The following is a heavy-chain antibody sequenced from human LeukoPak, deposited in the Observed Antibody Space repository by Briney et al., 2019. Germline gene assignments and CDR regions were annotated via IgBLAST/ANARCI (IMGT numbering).Heavy chain of an antibody. V-gene: IGHV4-4*07. CDR3: AREAYDVLTSDWFDP. D-gene: IGHD3-9*01. Sequence: SSETLSLTCTVSGYSIISDYFWGWIRQPAGKGLEWIGRIYTSGSTNYNPSLKSRVTISVDTSKNQFSLKLSSVTAADTAMYYCAREAYDVLTSDWFDPWGQGTLVTVSS. CDR1: GYSIISDYF. CDR2: IYTSGST. J-gene: IGHJ5*02.